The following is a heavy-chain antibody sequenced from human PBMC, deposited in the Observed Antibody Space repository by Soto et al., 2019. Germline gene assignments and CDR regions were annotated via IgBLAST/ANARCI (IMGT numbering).Heavy chain of an antibody. J-gene: IGHJ4*02. D-gene: IGHD5-12*01. V-gene: IGHV3-23*01. CDR1: GFSFDDYA. Sequence: EVQLLESGGGLVQPGGSLRLSCAASGFSFDDYAMTWVRQAAGKGLEWVSAISGSGDNTYYADSVKGRFTISRDNSKNTLYLQLNSLRAEDTALYYCAKRYYSGYDLGYFDYWGQGTLVTVSS. CDR3: AKRYYSGYDLGYFDY. CDR2: ISGSGDNT.